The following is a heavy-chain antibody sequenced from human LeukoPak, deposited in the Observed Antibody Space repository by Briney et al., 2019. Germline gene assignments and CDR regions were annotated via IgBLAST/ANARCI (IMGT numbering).Heavy chain of an antibody. Sequence: KHGESLKISCKGSGYSFTSYWIGWVRQMPGKGLEWMGIIYPGDSDTRYSPSFQGQVTISADKSISTAYLQWSSLRASDTAMYYCARRLFRDYGDFPFDYWGQGTLATVSS. CDR2: IYPGDSDT. CDR1: GYSFTSYW. CDR3: ARRLFRDYGDFPFDY. J-gene: IGHJ4*02. D-gene: IGHD4-17*01. V-gene: IGHV5-51*01.